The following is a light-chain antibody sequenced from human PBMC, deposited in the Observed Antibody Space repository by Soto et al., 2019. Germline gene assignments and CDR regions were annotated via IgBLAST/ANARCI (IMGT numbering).Light chain of an antibody. Sequence: EIVMTQSPVTLSVSPGERATLSCRASQSVNGNLAWYQQKPGQAPRLLIYGASTRVTGIPARFSGRGSGTDFTLTISSLQSEDFAVYYCQQYDIWWTFGQGAKVEIK. CDR1: QSVNGN. J-gene: IGKJ1*01. CDR3: QQYDIWWT. CDR2: GAS. V-gene: IGKV3-15*01.